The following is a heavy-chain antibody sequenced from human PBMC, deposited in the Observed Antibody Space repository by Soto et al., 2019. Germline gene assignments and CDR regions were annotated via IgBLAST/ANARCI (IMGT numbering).Heavy chain of an antibody. CDR3: ARGHDYGGNSDAFDI. J-gene: IGHJ3*02. Sequence: QVQLVQSGAEVKKPGSSVKVSCKASGGTFSTSSINWVRQAPGQGLEWMGGIIPIFGTSDYAQKFQGRITFTADESTRTVYMELRSLRSEDTAFYYCARGHDYGGNSDAFDIWGQGTMVTVSS. CDR1: GGTFSTSS. CDR2: IIPIFGTS. D-gene: IGHD4-17*01. V-gene: IGHV1-69*12.